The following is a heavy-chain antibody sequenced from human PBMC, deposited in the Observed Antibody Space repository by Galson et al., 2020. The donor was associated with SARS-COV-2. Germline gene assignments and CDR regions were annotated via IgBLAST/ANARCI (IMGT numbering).Heavy chain of an antibody. D-gene: IGHD1-26*01. CDR3: TRDVSGGASDI. CDR2: ISHDGRIE. V-gene: IGHV3-30*04. Sequence: QLGESLKISCAASGFTFTNYAIHWVRQAPGKGLEWVAVISHDGRIEVYADSVKGRFTISRDNSGNMVFLQIVSLRPDDTALYYCTRDVSGGASDIWGQGTMVTVSS. CDR1: GFTFTNYA. J-gene: IGHJ3*02.